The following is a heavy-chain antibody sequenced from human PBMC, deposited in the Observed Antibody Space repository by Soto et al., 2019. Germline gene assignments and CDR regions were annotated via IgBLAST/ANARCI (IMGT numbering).Heavy chain of an antibody. CDR3: ARDDYYI. J-gene: IGHJ3*02. CDR2: VNAGNGNR. Sequence: ASVKVSCKASGYTFTSYDINWVRQATGQRLEWMGWVNAGNGNRKYSQKFQGRVTITRDTSASTAYMELSSLRSEDTAVYYCARDDYYIWGQGTMVTVSS. CDR1: GYTFTSYD. D-gene: IGHD3-16*01. V-gene: IGHV1-3*01.